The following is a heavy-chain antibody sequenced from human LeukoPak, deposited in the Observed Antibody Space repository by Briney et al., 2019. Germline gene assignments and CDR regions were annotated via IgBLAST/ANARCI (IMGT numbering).Heavy chain of an antibody. CDR3: ARGLVPGFLDY. CDR1: GFTFSHYN. J-gene: IGHJ4*02. V-gene: IGHV3-74*01. Sequence: PGGSLRLSCAASGFTFSHYNMNWVRQAPGKGLEWVSRINSDESITTYADSVKGRFTISRDNTKNTLYLQMNSLRAEDTAVYYCARGLVPGFLDYWGQGTPVTVSS. D-gene: IGHD4-11*01. CDR2: INSDESIT.